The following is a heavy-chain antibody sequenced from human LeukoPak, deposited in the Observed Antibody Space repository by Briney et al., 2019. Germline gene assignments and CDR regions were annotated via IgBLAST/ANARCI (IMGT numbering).Heavy chain of an antibody. CDR1: GGSVNSGTYY. J-gene: IGHJ4*02. CDR3: ARKPIVNSAWYYFDY. CDR2: IYYSGSA. Sequence: SETLFLTCTVSGGSVNSGTYYWSWIRQPPGKGLEWIGNIYYSGSAYYNPSLKSRVTMSVDTSKNQFSLKLSSVTAADTAVYYCARKPIVNSAWYYFDYWGQGTLVTVSS. D-gene: IGHD3-22*01. V-gene: IGHV4-39*07.